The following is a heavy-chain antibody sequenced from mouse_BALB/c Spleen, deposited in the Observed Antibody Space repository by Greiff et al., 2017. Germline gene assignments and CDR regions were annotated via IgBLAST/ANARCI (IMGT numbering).Heavy chain of an antibody. Sequence: QVQLKQSGAELVRPGTSVKVSCKASGYAFTNYLIEWVKQRPGQGLEWIGVINPGSGGTNYNEKFKGKATLTADKSSSTAYMQLSSLTSDDSAVYFCARNDGTGGFAYWGQGTLVTVSA. D-gene: IGHD2-12*01. CDR1: GYAFTNYL. CDR3: ARNDGTGGFAY. V-gene: IGHV1-54*01. J-gene: IGHJ3*01. CDR2: INPGSGGT.